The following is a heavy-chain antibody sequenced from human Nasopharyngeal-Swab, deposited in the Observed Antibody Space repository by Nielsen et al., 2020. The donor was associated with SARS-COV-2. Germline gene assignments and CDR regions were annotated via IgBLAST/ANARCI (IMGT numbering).Heavy chain of an antibody. D-gene: IGHD5-12*01. V-gene: IGHV1-69*10. J-gene: IGHJ4*02. CDR1: GDTFTNSA. CDR2: IVPALGLP. Sequence: SVNVSCKPSGDTFTNSAISWVRQSPGQQLEWMRGIVPALGLPNYAQKFRGRLTISADRSTTTSYLELSSLRFEDTAIYYCAREGEYGAYDAPDYWGQGTLVTVSS. CDR3: AREGEYGAYDAPDY.